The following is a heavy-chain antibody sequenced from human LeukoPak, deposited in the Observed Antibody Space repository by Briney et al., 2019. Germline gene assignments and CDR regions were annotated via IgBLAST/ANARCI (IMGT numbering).Heavy chain of an antibody. CDR3: SIWREDLTGYYPLDF. V-gene: IGHV3-49*04. CDR1: GFSFGDFA. D-gene: IGHD3-22*01. CDR2: IRSQSYGEMT. Sequence: GGSLRLSCTGSGFSFGDFALSWVRQAPGKGLECVGLIRSQSYGEMTYYAASVKGRFSLSRDNSKSIAYLRMSSLKTEDTAVYYCSIWREDLTGYYPLDFWGQGTLVSVSS. J-gene: IGHJ4*02.